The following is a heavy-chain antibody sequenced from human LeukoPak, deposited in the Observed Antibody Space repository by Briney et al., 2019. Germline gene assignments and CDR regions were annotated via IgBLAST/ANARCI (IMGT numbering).Heavy chain of an antibody. J-gene: IGHJ4*02. Sequence: KPSETLSLTCTVSGGSISSYYWSWIRQPPGKGLEWLGYIDYSGSTKYNPSLKSRVSISVDTSKNQFSLKMSSVTAADTALYYCVREGSSSRFVDYWGQGTLVTVSS. CDR3: VREGSSSRFVDY. V-gene: IGHV4-59*01. CDR1: GGSISSYY. CDR2: IDYSGST. D-gene: IGHD3-10*01.